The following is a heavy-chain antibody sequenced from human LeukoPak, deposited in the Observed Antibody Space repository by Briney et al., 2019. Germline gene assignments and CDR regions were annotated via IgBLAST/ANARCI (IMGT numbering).Heavy chain of an antibody. Sequence: GGSLRLSCAASGFAFSNYWMHWVRQAPGKGLVWVSRINSDGSSTTYADSVKGRFTISRDNAKNTLYLQMNGLRAEDTAVYYCARGGPYSSSLIDYWGQGTLVTVSS. J-gene: IGHJ4*02. CDR1: GFAFSNYW. CDR3: ARGGPYSSSLIDY. D-gene: IGHD6-13*01. V-gene: IGHV3-74*01. CDR2: INSDGSST.